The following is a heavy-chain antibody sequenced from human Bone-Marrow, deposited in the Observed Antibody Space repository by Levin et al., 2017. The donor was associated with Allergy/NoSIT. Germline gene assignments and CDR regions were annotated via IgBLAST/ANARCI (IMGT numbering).Heavy chain of an antibody. J-gene: IGHJ6*02. Sequence: GGSLRLSCAASGFTFRTYAMSWVRQAPGKGLEWVSAISSSGGKTYYAHSVKGRFSISRDNSKNTLYLQINSLRAEDTAVYYCAKDSTSGWFVDYYYGMDVWGQGTTVTVSS. V-gene: IGHV3-23*01. D-gene: IGHD6-19*01. CDR1: GFTFRTYA. CDR3: AKDSTSGWFVDYYYGMDV. CDR2: ISSSGGKT.